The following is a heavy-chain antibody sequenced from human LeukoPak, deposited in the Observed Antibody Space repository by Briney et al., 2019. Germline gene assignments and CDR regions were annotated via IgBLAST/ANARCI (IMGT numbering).Heavy chain of an antibody. D-gene: IGHD3-10*01. V-gene: IGHV3-7*01. CDR1: GFTFSSYW. CDR2: IKQDGSEK. J-gene: IGHJ6*03. CDR3: ARGVGGSRTPKRGYYMDV. Sequence: GGSLRLSCAASGFTFSSYWMSWVRQAPGKGLECVANIKQDGSEKYYVDSVKGRFTISKDKAKNSLYLQMNSLRAEDTAVYYCARGVGGSRTPKRGYYMDVWGKGTTVTVSS.